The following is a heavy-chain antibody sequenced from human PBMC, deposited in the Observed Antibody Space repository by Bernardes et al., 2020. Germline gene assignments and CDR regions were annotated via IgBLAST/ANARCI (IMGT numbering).Heavy chain of an antibody. Sequence: GGCLRLSWPASSFNFRDFYMSWVRQAPRRVREWVSYIATDAAAENYRNSVTGRLTIHRDDGKDSLYLQMNSLRADDTAIYYCARADFCRGVRCLNDAFDIWGHGTRVTVSS. CDR3: ARADFCRGVRCLNDAFDI. CDR2: IATDAAAE. V-gene: IGHV3-11*01. J-gene: IGHJ3*02. CDR1: SFNFRDFY. D-gene: IGHD2-8*02.